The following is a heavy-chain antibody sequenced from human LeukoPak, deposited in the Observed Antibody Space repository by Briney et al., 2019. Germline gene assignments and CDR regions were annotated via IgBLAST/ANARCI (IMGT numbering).Heavy chain of an antibody. V-gene: IGHV3-30-3*01. CDR3: AKVPPSDY. CDR1: GFTFSTYA. Sequence: GGSLRLSCAASGFTFSTYAMHCVRQAPGKGLEWVAVISYDGSNKYCADSVKGRFTISRDNSKNTLYLQMNSLRAEDTAVYYCAKVPPSDYWGQGTLVTVSS. J-gene: IGHJ4*02. CDR2: ISYDGSNK.